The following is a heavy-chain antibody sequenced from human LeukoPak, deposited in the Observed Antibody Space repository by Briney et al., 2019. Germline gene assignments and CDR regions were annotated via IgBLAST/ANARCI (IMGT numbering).Heavy chain of an antibody. CDR1: GYSFTSYW. V-gene: IGHV5-51*01. CDR2: IYPGDSDT. J-gene: IGHJ3*02. Sequence: GESLKISCKGSGYSFTSYWIGWVRPMPGKGLEWMGIIYPGDSDTRYSPSFQGQVTISADKSISTAYLQWSSLKASDTAMYYCARQEAWLQPYLDAFDIWGQGTMVTVSS. CDR3: ARQEAWLQPYLDAFDI. D-gene: IGHD5-24*01.